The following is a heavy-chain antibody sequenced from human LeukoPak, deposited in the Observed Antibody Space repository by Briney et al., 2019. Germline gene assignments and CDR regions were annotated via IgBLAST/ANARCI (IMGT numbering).Heavy chain of an antibody. CDR1: GYSISSGYY. J-gene: IGHJ5*02. CDR2: IYHSGST. D-gene: IGHD2-21*01. CDR3: ARDLSVRVWWFSYRAHNWFDP. V-gene: IGHV4-38-2*02. Sequence: SETLSLTCTVSGYSISSGYYWGWIRQPPGKGLEWIGEIYHSGSTNYNPSLKSRVTISVDKSKNQFSLKLSSVTAADTAVYYCARDLSVRVWWFSYRAHNWFDPWGQGTLVTVSS.